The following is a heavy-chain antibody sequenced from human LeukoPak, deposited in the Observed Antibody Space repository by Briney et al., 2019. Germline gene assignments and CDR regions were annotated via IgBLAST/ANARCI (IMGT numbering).Heavy chain of an antibody. Sequence: GSLRLSCAASGFTFSSYSMNWIRQPPGKGLEWIGEINHSGSTNYNPSLKSRVTISVDTSKNQFSLKLSSVTAADTAVYYCARASWRLRGRWFDPWGQGTLVTVSS. CDR3: ARASWRLRGRWFDP. V-gene: IGHV4-34*01. D-gene: IGHD1-1*01. CDR2: INHSGST. J-gene: IGHJ5*02. CDR1: GFTFSSYS.